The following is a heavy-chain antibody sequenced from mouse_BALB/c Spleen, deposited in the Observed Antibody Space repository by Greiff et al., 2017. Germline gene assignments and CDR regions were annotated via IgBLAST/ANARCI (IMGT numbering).Heavy chain of an antibody. J-gene: IGHJ4*01. CDR3: ARYGMSTTYAMDY. CDR1: GYTFTSYW. CDR2: INPSTGYT. D-gene: IGHD2-4*01. V-gene: IGHV1-7*01. Sequence: QVQLKQSGAELAKPGASVKMSCKASGYTFTSYWMHWVKQRPGQGLEWIGYINPSTGYTEYNQKFKDKATLTADKSSSTAYMQLSSLTSEDSAVYYCARYGMSTTYAMDYWGQGTSVTVSS.